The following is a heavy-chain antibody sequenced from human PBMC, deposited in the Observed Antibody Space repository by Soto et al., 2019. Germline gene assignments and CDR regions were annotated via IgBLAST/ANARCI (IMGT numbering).Heavy chain of an antibody. D-gene: IGHD6-19*01. J-gene: IGHJ4*02. CDR1: GGSISDNRYY. V-gene: IGHV4-39*01. CDR2: IYYSGTT. Sequence: TLSLTCTVSGGSISDNRYYWGWVRQPPGKGLEWIGNIYYSGTTYYNPSLKGRVTISVNTSKNQFSLKLSSVTAADTAVYYCGRQNYGPGDSSGWSYWGQGTLVTVSS. CDR3: GRQNYGPGDSSGWSY.